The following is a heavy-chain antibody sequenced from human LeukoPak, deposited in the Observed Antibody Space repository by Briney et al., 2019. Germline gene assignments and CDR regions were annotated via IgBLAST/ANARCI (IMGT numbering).Heavy chain of an antibody. Sequence: PGGSLRLSCAASGFTFSDYYMSWIRQAPGKGLEWVALIWYDGSSKHYADSVRGRFTISRDNSKNTLYLQMNGLRAEDTAVYYCARDFELSHWGQGTLVTVSS. CDR1: GFTFSDYY. V-gene: IGHV3-33*08. CDR3: ARDFELSH. D-gene: IGHD3-16*02. CDR2: IWYDGSSK. J-gene: IGHJ4*02.